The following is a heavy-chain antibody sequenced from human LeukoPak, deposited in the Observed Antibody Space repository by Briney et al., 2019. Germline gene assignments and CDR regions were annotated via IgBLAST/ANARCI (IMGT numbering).Heavy chain of an antibody. J-gene: IGHJ4*02. Sequence: GRSLRLSCAASGFTFSSYAMHWVRQAPGKGLEWVAVITYDGSNKYYADSVKGRFTISRDNSKNTLYLQMNSLRAEDTAVYYCARSPSSGSYWVYWGQGTLVTVSS. D-gene: IGHD1-26*01. CDR3: ARSPSSGSYWVY. CDR1: GFTFSSYA. V-gene: IGHV3-30*01. CDR2: ITYDGSNK.